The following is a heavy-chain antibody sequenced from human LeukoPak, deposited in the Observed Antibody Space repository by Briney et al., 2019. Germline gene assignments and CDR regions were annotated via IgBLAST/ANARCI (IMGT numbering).Heavy chain of an antibody. D-gene: IGHD2-2*01. V-gene: IGHV3-30*18. CDR3: AKPPADTSGYFDY. J-gene: IGHJ4*02. CDR2: ISYDGSNK. Sequence: GRSLRLSCAASGFTFSSYSMHWVRQAPGKGLEWVAVISYDGSNKYYADSVKGRFTISRDNSKNTLYLQMNSLRAEDTAVYYCAKPPADTSGYFDYWGQGTLVTVSS. CDR1: GFTFSSYS.